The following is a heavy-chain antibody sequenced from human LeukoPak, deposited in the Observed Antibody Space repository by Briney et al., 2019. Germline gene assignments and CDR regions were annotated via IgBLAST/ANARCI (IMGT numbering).Heavy chain of an antibody. J-gene: IGHJ4*02. V-gene: IGHV4-59*01. CDR2: IYFSGST. D-gene: IGHD3-22*01. Sequence: PSETLSLTCTVSDDSIGNYYWSWIRQSPGKGLEWIGYIYFSGSTNYNPSLKRRVTMSVVTSKNQFSLRLTSVTAADTAVYYCARDYDSSGYYRLWGQGTLVTVSS. CDR3: ARDYDSSGYYRL. CDR1: DDSIGNYY.